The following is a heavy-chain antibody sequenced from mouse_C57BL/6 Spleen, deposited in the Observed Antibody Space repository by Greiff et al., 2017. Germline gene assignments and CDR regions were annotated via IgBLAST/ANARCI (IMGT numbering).Heavy chain of an antibody. V-gene: IGHV1-52*01. CDR3: ARGQLRSILFDY. CDR2: IDPSDSET. D-gene: IGHD3-2*02. J-gene: IGHJ2*01. Sequence: VQLQQPGAELVRPGSSVKLSCKASGYTFTSYWMHWVKQRPIQGLEWIGNIDPSDSETHYNQKFKDKATLTVDKSSSTAYMQLSSLTSEDSAVDYCARGQLRSILFDYWGQGTTLTVSS. CDR1: GYTFTSYW.